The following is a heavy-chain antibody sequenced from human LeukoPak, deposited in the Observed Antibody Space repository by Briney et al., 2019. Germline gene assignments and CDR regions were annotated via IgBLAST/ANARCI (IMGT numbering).Heavy chain of an antibody. V-gene: IGHV5-51*01. CDR1: GYRLTSYW. Sequence: GESLKISCKGSGYRLTSYWIGWVRQMPGKGLEWDGIIHPGDSDTRYSPAVQGQVTISADKSLATAYLQSGSPKASDTAIYYCATPQDRGWNFDYWGQGTLVTVSS. CDR2: IHPGDSDT. J-gene: IGHJ4*02. D-gene: IGHD6-19*01. CDR3: ATPQDRGWNFDY.